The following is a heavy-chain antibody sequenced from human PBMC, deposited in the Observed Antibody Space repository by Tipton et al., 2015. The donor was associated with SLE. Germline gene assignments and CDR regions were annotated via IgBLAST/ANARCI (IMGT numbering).Heavy chain of an antibody. J-gene: IGHJ6*02. CDR1: GFTFSNYA. D-gene: IGHD6-6*01. Sequence: RSLRLSCAASGFTFSNYAMSWVRQAPGKGLEWVAVIWYDGSNKYYADSVKGRFTISRDNSKNTLYLQMNSLRAEDTAVYYCGGSSSGYYGMDVWGQGTTVTVSS. V-gene: IGHV3-33*08. CDR2: IWYDGSNK. CDR3: GGSSSGYYGMDV.